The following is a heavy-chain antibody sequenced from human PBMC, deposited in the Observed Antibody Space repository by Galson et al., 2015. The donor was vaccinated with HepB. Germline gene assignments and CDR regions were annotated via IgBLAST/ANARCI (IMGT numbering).Heavy chain of an antibody. V-gene: IGHV1-46*03. CDR3: ARGSLVGPYYDILTGRLTPFDY. Sequence: GLEWMGIINPSGGSTSYAQKFQGRVTMTRDTSTSTVYMELGSLRSEDTAVYYCARGSLVGPYYDILTGRLTPFDYWGQGTLVTVSS. J-gene: IGHJ4*02. CDR2: INPSGGST. D-gene: IGHD3-9*01.